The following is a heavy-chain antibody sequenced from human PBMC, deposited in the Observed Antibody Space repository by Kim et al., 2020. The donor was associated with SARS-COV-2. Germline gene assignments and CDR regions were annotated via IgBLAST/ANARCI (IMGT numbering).Heavy chain of an antibody. V-gene: IGHV1-24*01. Sequence: ASVKVSCKVSGYTLTELSMHWVRQAPAKGLEWMGGFDPEAGETIYAQKFQGSVTMTEDTSTDTAYMELSSLRSEDTAVYYCATGRPRYCSSTSCYNYFDYWGQGTLVTVSS. J-gene: IGHJ4*02. CDR2: FDPEAGET. CDR3: ATGRPRYCSSTSCYNYFDY. D-gene: IGHD2-2*02. CDR1: GYTLTELS.